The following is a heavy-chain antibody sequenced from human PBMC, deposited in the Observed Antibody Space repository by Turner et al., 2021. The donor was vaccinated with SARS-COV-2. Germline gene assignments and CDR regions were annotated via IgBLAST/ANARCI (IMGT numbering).Heavy chain of an antibody. CDR1: GFTFSSHG. D-gene: IGHD3-16*01. V-gene: IGHV3-30*18. Sequence: QVRLVESGGGVVQPGRSLRLSCLASGFTFSSHGMHWVRQATGKGLGWVAAISYDGSSKFYADFVKGRFTISRDDSSNTVYVEINSLRPEDTAVFYCAKDDGGLATTTYGMDVWGQGTTVTVSS. CDR3: AKDDGGLATTTYGMDV. J-gene: IGHJ6*02. CDR2: ISYDGSSK.